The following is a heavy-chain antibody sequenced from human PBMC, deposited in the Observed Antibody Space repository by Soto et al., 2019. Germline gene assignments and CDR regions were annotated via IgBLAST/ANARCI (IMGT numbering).Heavy chain of an antibody. J-gene: IGHJ6*02. V-gene: IGHV4-39*01. D-gene: IGHD6-13*01. Sequence: SETLSLTCTVSGGSISSSSYYWGWIRQPPGKGLEWIGSIYYSGSTYYNPSLKSRVTISVDTSKNQFSLKLSSVTAADTAVYYCARQVSSSRGYYYYGMDVWGQGTTVTVS. CDR1: GGSISSSSYY. CDR3: ARQVSSSRGYYYYGMDV. CDR2: IYYSGST.